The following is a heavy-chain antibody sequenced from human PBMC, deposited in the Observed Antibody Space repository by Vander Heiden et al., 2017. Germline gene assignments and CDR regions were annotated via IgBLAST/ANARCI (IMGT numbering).Heavy chain of an antibody. D-gene: IGHD6-13*01. J-gene: IGHJ4*02. CDR2: IYGDDDK. Sequence: QITLKESGPTLVKPTQTLTLTCTFSGFSLSTSGVGVGWIRQPPGKALEWLALIYGDDDKRYSPSLKSRLTITKDTSKNQVVLTMTNMDPVDTATYYCAHRRQQQLGLVDWGQGTLVTVSS. CDR1: GFSLSTSGVG. CDR3: AHRRQQQLGLVD. V-gene: IGHV2-5*02.